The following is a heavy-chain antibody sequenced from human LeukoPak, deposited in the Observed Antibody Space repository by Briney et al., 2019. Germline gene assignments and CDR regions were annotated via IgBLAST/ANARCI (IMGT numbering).Heavy chain of an antibody. CDR3: ARAQVSRINWFDP. CDR2: INPNSGGT. Sequence: ASVKVSCKASGYTFTGYYMHWVRQAPGQGLEWMGWINPNSGGTNYAQKFQGRVTMTRDTSISTAYMELSRLRPDDTAVYYCARAQVSRINWFDPWGQGTLVTVSS. CDR1: GYTFTGYY. J-gene: IGHJ5*02. D-gene: IGHD3-3*02. V-gene: IGHV1-2*02.